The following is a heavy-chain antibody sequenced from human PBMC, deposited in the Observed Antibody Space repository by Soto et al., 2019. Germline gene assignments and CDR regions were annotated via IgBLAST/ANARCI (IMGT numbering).Heavy chain of an antibody. V-gene: IGHV4-31*02. CDR3: ATQPRYDTSGYFYY. CDR2: IYYSGST. J-gene: IGHJ4*02. D-gene: IGHD3-22*01. Sequence: WTWLRQRPGKGLEWIGDIYYSGSTDYHPSLRTRVTISKDRSKNQFSLRVTSVTAADTAVYYCATQPRYDTSGYFYYWGQGTLVTVSS.